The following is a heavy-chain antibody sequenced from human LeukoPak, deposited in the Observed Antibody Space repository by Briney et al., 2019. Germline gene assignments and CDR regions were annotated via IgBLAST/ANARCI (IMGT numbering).Heavy chain of an antibody. V-gene: IGHV1-2*02. J-gene: IGHJ6*02. Sequence: ASVKVSCKASGYTFTGYYMHWVRQAPGQGLEWMGWINPNSGGANYAQKFQGRVTMTRDTSISTAYMELSRLRSDDTAVYYCAREEAVAPTYYYGMDVWGQGTTVTVSS. CDR3: AREEAVAPTYYYGMDV. D-gene: IGHD6-19*01. CDR1: GYTFTGYY. CDR2: INPNSGGA.